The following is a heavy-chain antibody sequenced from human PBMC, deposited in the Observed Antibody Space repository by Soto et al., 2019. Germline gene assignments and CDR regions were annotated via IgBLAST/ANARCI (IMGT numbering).Heavy chain of an antibody. V-gene: IGHV5-10-1*01. CDR2: IDPSDSQT. J-gene: IGHJ4*02. CDR3: AKQIYDSDTDPNFQYYFDS. D-gene: IGHD3-22*01. CDR1: GYSFAGYW. Sequence: GESLKIPCRGSGYSFAGYWITWVRPKPGKGVEGMGRIDPSDSQTYYSPTVRGHVTISATKSITTVFLQWSSLRASDTAMYYCAKQIYDSDTDPNFQYYFDSWGQGTPVTVSS.